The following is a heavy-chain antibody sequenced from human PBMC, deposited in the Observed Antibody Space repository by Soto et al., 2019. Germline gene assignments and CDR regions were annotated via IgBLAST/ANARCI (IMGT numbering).Heavy chain of an antibody. J-gene: IGHJ4*02. CDR2: INAGNGNT. Sequence: ASVKVSCKASGYTFTIYAIHWVRQAPGQRLEWMGWINAGNGNTKYSQKFQGRVTITRDTSASTAYMELSSLRSEDTAVYYCARAVGGPTSNLDYWGQGTLVTVS. CDR1: GYTFTIYA. CDR3: ARAVGGPTSNLDY. V-gene: IGHV1-3*01. D-gene: IGHD3-16*01.